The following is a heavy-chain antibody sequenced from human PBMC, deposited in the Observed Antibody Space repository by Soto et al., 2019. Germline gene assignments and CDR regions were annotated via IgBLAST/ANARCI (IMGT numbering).Heavy chain of an antibody. CDR1: GYIFTNYY. CDR3: GRGIGGALILGFDP. Sequence: QVQLVQSGAEVKKPGASVKVSCKASGYIFTNYYIYWVRQAPGQGLEYIGIINRGGGATDYAQKSKGRVTIPGDTSRRTVKMGLGGLRYEDGAVYYWGRGIGGALILGFDPGGQGTLVTAPS. J-gene: IGHJ5*02. D-gene: IGHD1-26*01. V-gene: IGHV1-46*01. CDR2: INRGGGAT.